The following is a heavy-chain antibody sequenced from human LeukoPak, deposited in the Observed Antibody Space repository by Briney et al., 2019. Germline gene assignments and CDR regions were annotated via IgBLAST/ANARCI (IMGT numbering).Heavy chain of an antibody. CDR1: GYTFTSYD. CDR2: MNPNSGNT. J-gene: IGHJ5*02. Sequence: GASVKVSCKASGYTFTSYDINWVRQATGQGLEWMGWMNPNSGNTGYAQKFQGRVTMTRNTSISTAYMELSSLRSEDTAVYYCARAPPLWFGELFGWFDPWGQGTLVTVSS. CDR3: ARAPPLWFGELFGWFDP. V-gene: IGHV1-8*01. D-gene: IGHD3-10*01.